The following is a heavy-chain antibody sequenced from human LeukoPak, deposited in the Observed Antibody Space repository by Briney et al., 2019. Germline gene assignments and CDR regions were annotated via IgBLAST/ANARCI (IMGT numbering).Heavy chain of an antibody. V-gene: IGHV4-39*07. CDR3: AGGTIFGVVTFDY. CDR2: IYYSGST. D-gene: IGHD3-3*01. CDR1: GGSISSSSYY. J-gene: IGHJ4*02. Sequence: SSETLSLTCTVSGGSISSSSYYWGWIRQPPGKGLEWIGSIYYSGSTYYNPSLKSRVTISVDTSKNQFSLKLSSVTAADTAVYYCAGGTIFGVVTFDYWGQGTLVTVSS.